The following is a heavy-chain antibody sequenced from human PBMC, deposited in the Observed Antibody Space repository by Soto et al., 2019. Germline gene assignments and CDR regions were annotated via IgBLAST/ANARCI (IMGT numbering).Heavy chain of an antibody. CDR2: IYYSGST. D-gene: IGHD6-19*01. V-gene: IGHV4-59*08. J-gene: IGHJ4*02. CDR1: GASISSYY. CDR3: ARQVGGWAPWYFDY. Sequence: QVRLQEPGPGLVKPSETLSLTCTASGASISSYYWGWIRHPPGKGLEWIGYIYYSGSTNYNPSLKSRVTISVDTSKNQFSLKLSSVTAADTAVYYCARQVGGWAPWYFDYWGQGTLVTVSS.